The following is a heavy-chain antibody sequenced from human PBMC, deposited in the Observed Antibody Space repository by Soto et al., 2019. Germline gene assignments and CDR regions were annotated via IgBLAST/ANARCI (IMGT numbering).Heavy chain of an antibody. V-gene: IGHV6-1*01. Sequence: SQTLSLTCAISGDSVSNNSTAWNCIRQSPSRGLEWLGRTYYRSKWYNDYAVSVKSRIIINPDTSKNQFSLQLNSVTPEDSAVYHGARGRYGDYALGTFDIWGRGTMVTVSS. CDR2: TYYRSKWYN. J-gene: IGHJ3*02. CDR3: ARGRYGDYALGTFDI. D-gene: IGHD4-17*01. CDR1: GDSVSNNSTA.